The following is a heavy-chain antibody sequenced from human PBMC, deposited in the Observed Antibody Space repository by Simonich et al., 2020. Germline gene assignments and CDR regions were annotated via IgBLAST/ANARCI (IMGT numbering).Heavy chain of an antibody. CDR3: ARVGYSNYYYYGMDV. CDR1: GYSISSGYY. J-gene: IGHJ6*02. V-gene: IGHV4-38-2*01. CDR2: IYPRGRT. D-gene: IGHD6-13*01. Sequence: QVQLQESGPGLVKASETLSLTCAVSGYSISSGYYWGWIRQPPGKGLEWIGSIYPRGRTYYNPSLKRRVTISVDTSKNQFSLKLSSVTAADTAVYYCARVGYSNYYYYGMDVWGQGTTVTVSS.